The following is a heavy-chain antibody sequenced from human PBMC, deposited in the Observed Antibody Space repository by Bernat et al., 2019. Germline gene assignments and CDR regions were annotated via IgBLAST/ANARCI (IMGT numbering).Heavy chain of an antibody. CDR1: GYTFTSYG. V-gene: IGHV1-18*01. CDR3: ARGAYCSSTSCYTERHYYGMDV. D-gene: IGHD2-2*02. Sequence: QVQLVQSGAEVKKPGASVKVSCKASGYTFTSYGISWVRQAPGQGLEWMGWISAYNGNTNYAQKLQGRVTMTTDTSTSTAYMELRSLRSDDTAVYYCARGAYCSSTSCYTERHYYGMDVWGQGTTVTVSS. CDR2: ISAYNGNT. J-gene: IGHJ6*02.